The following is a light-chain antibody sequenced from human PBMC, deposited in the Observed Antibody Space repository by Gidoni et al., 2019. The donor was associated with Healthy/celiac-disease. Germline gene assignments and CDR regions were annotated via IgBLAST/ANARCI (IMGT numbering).Light chain of an antibody. CDR1: QSVSSSY. CDR3: QQYGSSPLT. J-gene: IGKJ4*01. V-gene: IGKV3-20*01. Sequence: VLTQSPCTLSLSPGERATLSCRASQSVSSSYLAWYQQKPGQAPKLLIYGASSRAPGNPDRFSGSGSGTDFTLTISRLEPEDFAVYYCQQYGSSPLTFGGGTKVEIK. CDR2: GAS.